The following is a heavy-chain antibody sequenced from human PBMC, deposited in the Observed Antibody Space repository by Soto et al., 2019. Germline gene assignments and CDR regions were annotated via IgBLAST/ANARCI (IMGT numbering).Heavy chain of an antibody. Sequence: PSETLSLTCAVSGGSISSNNWWSWVRQPPGKGLEWIGEIYHSGSTNYNPSLKGRVTMSVDKSQSQFSLNLGSVTAADTAVYYCAGQVDTAFTYNYWGQGTLVTVSS. CDR1: GGSISSNNW. CDR3: AGQVDTAFTYNY. D-gene: IGHD1-20*01. V-gene: IGHV4-4*02. J-gene: IGHJ4*02. CDR2: IYHSGST.